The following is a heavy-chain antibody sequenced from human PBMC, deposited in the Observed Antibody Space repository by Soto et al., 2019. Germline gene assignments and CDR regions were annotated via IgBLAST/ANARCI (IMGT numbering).Heavy chain of an antibody. D-gene: IGHD3-22*01. Sequence: RLSCAASGLTFSSNAMSWVRQAPGKGLEWVSGISDSGGSTYYADSVKGRFTISRDNSKNTLYLQMNSLRAEDTAVYYCAKDESRVVVPDNWFDSWGQGTLVTVSS. CDR2: ISDSGGST. CDR1: GLTFSSNA. V-gene: IGHV3-23*01. CDR3: AKDESRVVVPDNWFDS. J-gene: IGHJ5*01.